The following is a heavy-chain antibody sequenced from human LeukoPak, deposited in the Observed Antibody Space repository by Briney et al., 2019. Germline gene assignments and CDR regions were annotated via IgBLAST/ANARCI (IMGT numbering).Heavy chain of an antibody. D-gene: IGHD3-22*01. V-gene: IGHV4-34*01. CDR3: ARSQDDSSGYYYNY. CDR2: INHSGST. CDR1: GGSFSGYY. J-gene: IGHJ4*02. Sequence: SETLSLTCAVYGGSFSGYYWSWIRQPPGKGLEWIGEINHSGSTNYNPSLKSRVTISVDTSKNQFSLKLSSVTAADTAVYYCARSQDDSSGYYYNYWGQGTLVTVSS.